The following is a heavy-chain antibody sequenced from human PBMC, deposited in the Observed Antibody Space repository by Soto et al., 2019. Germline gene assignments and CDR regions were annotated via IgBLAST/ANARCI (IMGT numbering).Heavy chain of an antibody. V-gene: IGHV1-69*13. CDR3: AKVRYSSPMGYYYGMDV. J-gene: IGHJ6*02. Sequence: SVKVSCKASRVAFSKFIVTWVRQAPGLGLEWVGGIIPIFGTANYAQKFQGRVAITADESTSTSYMEVNNLRSEDTAVYYCAKVRYSSPMGYYYGMDVWGQGTTVTVSS. D-gene: IGHD6-19*01. CDR1: RVAFSKFI. CDR2: IIPIFGTA.